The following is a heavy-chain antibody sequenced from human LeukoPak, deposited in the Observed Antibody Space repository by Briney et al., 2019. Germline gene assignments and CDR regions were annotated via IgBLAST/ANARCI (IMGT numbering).Heavy chain of an antibody. CDR3: AKTGLAATVWEVEGCLGPPPTYYMDV. Sequence: GGSLRLSCAASGFTFSSYGMHWVRQAPGKGLEWVAFIRYDGSNKYYADSVKGRFTISRDNSKNTLYLQMNSLRAEDTAVYYCAKTGLAATVWEVEGCLGPPPTYYMDVWGKGTTVTVSS. D-gene: IGHD3-16*01. CDR1: GFTFSSYG. V-gene: IGHV3-30*02. CDR2: IRYDGSNK. J-gene: IGHJ6*03.